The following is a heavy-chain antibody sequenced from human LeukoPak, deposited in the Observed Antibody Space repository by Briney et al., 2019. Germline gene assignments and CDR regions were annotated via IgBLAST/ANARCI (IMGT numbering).Heavy chain of an antibody. J-gene: IGHJ2*01. CDR2: IIEKGNA. CDR1: GGSFSSYS. Sequence: PSETLSLTCALYGGSFSSYSWSWTWIRQTPEKGLEWIGEIIEKGNANYNPSLKSRVTIDLDTSKNQFSLKLTSMTAADTAMYYCVRGYYPPRWYFDLWGRGTLVTVSS. V-gene: IGHV4-34*01. D-gene: IGHD3-10*01. CDR3: VRGYYPPRWYFDL.